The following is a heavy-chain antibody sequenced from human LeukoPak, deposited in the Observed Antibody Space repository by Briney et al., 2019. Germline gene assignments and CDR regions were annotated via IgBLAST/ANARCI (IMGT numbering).Heavy chain of an antibody. CDR1: GDSISSSDYY. CDR3: AGGAFDI. CDR2: IYYSGST. Sequence: PSETLSLTCTVSGDSISSSDYYWAWIRQPPGKGLEWIGSIYYSGSTYYHPSLKSRVTISVDTSKNQFSLKLSSVTAADTAVYYCAGGAFDIWGQGTMVTVSS. J-gene: IGHJ3*02. V-gene: IGHV4-39*07.